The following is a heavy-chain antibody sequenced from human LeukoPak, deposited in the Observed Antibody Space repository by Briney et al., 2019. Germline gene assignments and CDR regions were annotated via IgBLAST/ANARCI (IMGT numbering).Heavy chain of an antibody. Sequence: SVKVYCKASGGTFSSYAISWVRQAPGQGLEWMGGIIPIFGTANYAQKFQGRVTITADESTSTAYMELSSLRSEDTAVYYCARNDYYDSSGYFNYWGQGTLVTVSS. V-gene: IGHV1-69*01. CDR3: ARNDYYDSSGYFNY. J-gene: IGHJ4*02. D-gene: IGHD3-22*01. CDR1: GGTFSSYA. CDR2: IIPIFGTA.